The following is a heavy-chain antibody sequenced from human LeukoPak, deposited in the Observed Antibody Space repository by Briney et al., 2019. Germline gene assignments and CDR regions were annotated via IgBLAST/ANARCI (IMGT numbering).Heavy chain of an antibody. CDR3: ARDHGRWELGAFDI. Sequence: GGSLSLSCAASGFTFSSYSMNWVRQAPGKGLEWVSSISSSSSYIYYADSVKGRFTISRDNAKNSLYLQMNSLRAEDTAVYYCARDHGRWELGAFDIWGQGTIVTVSS. J-gene: IGHJ3*02. D-gene: IGHD1-26*01. V-gene: IGHV3-21*01. CDR1: GFTFSSYS. CDR2: ISSSSSYI.